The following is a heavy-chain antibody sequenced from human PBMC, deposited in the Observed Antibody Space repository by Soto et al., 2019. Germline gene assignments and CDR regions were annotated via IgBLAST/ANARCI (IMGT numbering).Heavy chain of an antibody. D-gene: IGHD1-26*01. CDR1: GGSISSGGYY. Sequence: QVQLQESGPGLVKPSQTLSLTCTVSGGSISSGGYYWSWIRQHPGKGLEWIGYIYYSGSTYYNPSLXXXVXISVDTSKNPFSLKLSSVTAADTAVYYCAREGGIVGATAADYWGQGTLVTVSS. J-gene: IGHJ4*02. CDR2: IYYSGST. CDR3: AREGGIVGATAADY. V-gene: IGHV4-31*03.